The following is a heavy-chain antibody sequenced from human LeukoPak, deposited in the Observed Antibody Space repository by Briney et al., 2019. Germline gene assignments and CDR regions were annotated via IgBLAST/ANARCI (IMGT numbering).Heavy chain of an antibody. CDR1: GFTFSSYA. D-gene: IGHD4-11*01. Sequence: GGSLRLSCAASGFTFSSYAMHWVRQAPGKGLEWVAVISYDGSKKYYADSVKGRFTISRDNSRNTLYLQMNSLRAEDTAEYYRARDRVTNYDFDYWGQGTLVTVSS. CDR2: ISYDGSKK. CDR3: ARDRVTNYDFDY. V-gene: IGHV3-30-3*01. J-gene: IGHJ4*02.